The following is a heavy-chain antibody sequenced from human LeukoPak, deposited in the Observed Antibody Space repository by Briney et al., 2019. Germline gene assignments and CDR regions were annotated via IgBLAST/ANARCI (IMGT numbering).Heavy chain of an antibody. CDR1: GGTFSSYA. J-gene: IGHJ4*02. Sequence: SVKVSCKASGGTFSSYAISWVRQAPGQGLEWMGGIIPIFGTANYAQKFQGRVTITADESTSTAYMELSSLRSEDTAVYYCARDVGYCSGGSCYQFDCWGQGTLVTVSS. V-gene: IGHV1-69*01. D-gene: IGHD2-15*01. CDR3: ARDVGYCSGGSCYQFDC. CDR2: IIPIFGTA.